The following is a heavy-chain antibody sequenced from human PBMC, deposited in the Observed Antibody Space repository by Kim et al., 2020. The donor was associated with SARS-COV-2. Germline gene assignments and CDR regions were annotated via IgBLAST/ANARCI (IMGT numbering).Heavy chain of an antibody. CDR3: AREGGGRYCSGGSCYSGG. D-gene: IGHD2-15*01. Sequence: SVKVSCKASGGTSSSYAISWVRQAPGQGLEWMGGIIPIFGTANYAQKFQGRVTITADESTSTAYMELSSLRSEDTAVYYCAREGGGRYCSGGSCYSGGWGQGALGTVSS. V-gene: IGHV1-69*13. CDR1: GGTSSSYA. J-gene: IGHJ4*02. CDR2: IIPIFGTA.